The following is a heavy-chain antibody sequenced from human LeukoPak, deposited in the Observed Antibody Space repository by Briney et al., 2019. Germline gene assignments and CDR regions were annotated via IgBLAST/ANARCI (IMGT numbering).Heavy chain of an antibody. CDR1: GFTFSSFS. Sequence: GGSLRLSCAASGFTFSSFSMNWVRQAPGKGLEWVSYISSDSSTIFYADSVKGRFTISRDNVKNSLFLQLNSLRDEDTAVYYCATDDKYAPSSWGQGTLVTVSS. CDR3: ATDDKYAPSS. D-gene: IGHD2-2*01. V-gene: IGHV3-48*02. CDR2: ISSDSSTI. J-gene: IGHJ5*02.